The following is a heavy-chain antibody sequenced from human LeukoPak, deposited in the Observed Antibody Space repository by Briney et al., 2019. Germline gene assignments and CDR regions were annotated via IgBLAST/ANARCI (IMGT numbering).Heavy chain of an antibody. CDR2: TSGSGDST. J-gene: IGHJ4*02. CDR3: AKVPWILLWTNYFDS. Sequence: PGGSLRLSCAASGFTFSSYAMSWVRQAPGKGLEWVSATSGSGDSTNYADSVKGRFTISRDNSKNTLYLQMDSLRAEDTAVYYCAKVPWILLWTNYFDSWGQGILVTVSS. CDR1: GFTFSSYA. D-gene: IGHD5-18*01. V-gene: IGHV3-23*01.